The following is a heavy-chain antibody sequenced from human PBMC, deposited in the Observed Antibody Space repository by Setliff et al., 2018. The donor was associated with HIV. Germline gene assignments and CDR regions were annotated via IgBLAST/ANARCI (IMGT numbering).Heavy chain of an antibody. CDR1: GGSLSRTSYY. J-gene: IGHJ4*02. V-gene: IGHV4-39*07. D-gene: IGHD6-13*01. Sequence: PSETLSLTCTVSGGSLSRTSYYWGWIRQSPGKGLEWIGEINHRGSTNYNPSLKSRVTVSVDTSKNQFSLKLGSVTAADTAVYYCARESPSSSWFYFDFWGQGTLVTVSS. CDR2: INHRGST. CDR3: ARESPSSSWFYFDF.